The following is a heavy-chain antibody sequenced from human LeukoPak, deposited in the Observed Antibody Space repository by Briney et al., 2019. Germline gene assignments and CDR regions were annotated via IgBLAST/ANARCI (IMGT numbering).Heavy chain of an antibody. CDR1: GGSISRYY. V-gene: IGHV4-59*01. CDR3: AKLSSGWYLNRWFDP. CDR2: IYYSGRT. Sequence: SETLSLTCTVSGGSISRYYWSWIRQPPGKGLEWIGYIYYSGRTNYNPSLKSRVTISVDTSKNQFSLKLSSVTAADTAVYYCAKLSSGWYLNRWFDPWGQGTLVTVSS. D-gene: IGHD6-19*01. J-gene: IGHJ5*02.